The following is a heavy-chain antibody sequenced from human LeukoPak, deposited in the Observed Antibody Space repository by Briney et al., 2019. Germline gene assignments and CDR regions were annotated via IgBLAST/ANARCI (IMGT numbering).Heavy chain of an antibody. V-gene: IGHV3-23*01. Sequence: PGGSLRLSCAASGFTFSSLAMTWVRQAPGKGLEWVSTIGGSGGVTYYADSVKGRFTTSRDNSRSALYLQMNSLRAEDTAIYYCAKDHFGDHYFDYWGQGTLVTVSS. CDR1: GFTFSSLA. CDR3: AKDHFGDHYFDY. CDR2: IGGSGGVT. D-gene: IGHD3-10*01. J-gene: IGHJ4*02.